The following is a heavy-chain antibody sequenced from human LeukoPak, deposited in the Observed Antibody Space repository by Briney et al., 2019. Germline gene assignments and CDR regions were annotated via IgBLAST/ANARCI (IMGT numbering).Heavy chain of an antibody. CDR3: ARDLHIVVVTAPLDP. CDR2: ISGSGGNA. J-gene: IGHJ5*02. Sequence: PGRSLRLSCAASGFTFRSYGIHWVRQAPGKGLEWVAAISGSGGNAYYADSVKGRFTISRDDSKNTLYLQMNSLRAEDTAVYYCARDLHIVVVTAPLDPWGQGTLVTVSS. V-gene: IGHV3-23*01. D-gene: IGHD2-21*02. CDR1: GFTFRSYG.